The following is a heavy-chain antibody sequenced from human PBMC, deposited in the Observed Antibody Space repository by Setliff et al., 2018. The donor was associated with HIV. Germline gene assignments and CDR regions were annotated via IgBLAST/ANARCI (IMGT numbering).Heavy chain of an antibody. D-gene: IGHD3-3*01. V-gene: IGHV4-34*01. J-gene: IGHJ4*02. Sequence: SETLSLTCAVYGGSFTGYFWSWIRQSPGKGLEWIGEINDSGDTNYNPALKSRVTISVVPSKNQFSLRLTSVTAADTGVYYCARGGLRQWNGFWGQGTLVTVS. CDR1: GGSFTGYF. CDR3: ARGGLRQWNGF. CDR2: INDSGDT.